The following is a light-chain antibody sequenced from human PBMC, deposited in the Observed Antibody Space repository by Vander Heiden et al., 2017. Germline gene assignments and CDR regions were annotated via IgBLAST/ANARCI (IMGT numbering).Light chain of an antibody. V-gene: IGKV1-39*01. CDR1: QNIKKY. J-gene: IGKJ2*01. CDR2: DAS. Sequence: DIQMTQSPSSLSASVGDRVTITCRASQNIKKYLSWFQQRVGKAPQLLIYDASSLQGGVPSRFSGSGSGTDFTLTISNLQPEDFATYYCQQSYGIPPYTFGQGTKLEI. CDR3: QQSYGIPPYT.